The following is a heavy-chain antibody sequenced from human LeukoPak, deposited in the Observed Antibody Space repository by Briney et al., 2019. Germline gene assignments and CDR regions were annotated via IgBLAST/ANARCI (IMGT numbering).Heavy chain of an antibody. CDR3: ASGQNIYFDY. CDR2: INHSGST. D-gene: IGHD2/OR15-2a*01. CDR1: GVSFSGYC. V-gene: IGHV4-34*01. J-gene: IGHJ4*02. Sequence: LETLSLTCAVYGVSFSGYCWSWIRQPPGKGLEWIGEINHSGSTNYNPSLKSRVTISVDTSKNQFSLKLSSVTAADTAVYYCASGQNIYFDYWGQGTLVTVSS.